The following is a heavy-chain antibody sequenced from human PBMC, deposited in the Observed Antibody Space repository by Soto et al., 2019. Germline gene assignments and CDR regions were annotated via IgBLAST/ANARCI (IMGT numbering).Heavy chain of an antibody. Sequence: HGESLKISCKGSGYSFTSYWIGWVRQMPGKGLEWMGIIYPGDSDTRYSPSFQGQVTISADKSISTAYLQWSSLKASDTAMYYCARQPFYCSGGSCYSDDYWGQGTLVTVSS. CDR2: IYPGDSDT. D-gene: IGHD2-15*01. CDR3: ARQPFYCSGGSCYSDDY. CDR1: GYSFTSYW. J-gene: IGHJ4*02. V-gene: IGHV5-51*01.